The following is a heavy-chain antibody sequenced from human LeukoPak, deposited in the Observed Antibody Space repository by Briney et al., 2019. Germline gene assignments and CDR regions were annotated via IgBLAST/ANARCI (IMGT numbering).Heavy chain of an antibody. CDR2: ISSSSSYI. CDR3: AKSRGSYWVPEFDY. Sequence: PGGSLRLSCAASGFTFSSYSMNWVRQAPGKGLEWVSSISSSSSYIYYADSVKGRFTISRDNSKNTLYLQMNSLRAEDTAIYYCAKSRGSYWVPEFDYWGQGTLVTVSS. CDR1: GFTFSSYS. J-gene: IGHJ4*02. D-gene: IGHD1-26*01. V-gene: IGHV3-21*04.